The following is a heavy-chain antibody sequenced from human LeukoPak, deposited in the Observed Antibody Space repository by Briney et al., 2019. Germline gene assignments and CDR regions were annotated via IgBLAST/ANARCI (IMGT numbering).Heavy chain of an antibody. J-gene: IGHJ6*03. CDR2: ISGSSSYI. V-gene: IGHV3-21*01. CDR1: GFTFSSYS. D-gene: IGHD2-2*01. CDR3: AVEEDIVVVPAAIQTYMDV. Sequence: GGSLRLSCAASGFTFSSYSMNWVRQAPGKGLEWVSSISGSSSYIYYADSVKGRFTISRDNAKNSLYLQMNSLRAEDTAVYYCAVEEDIVVVPAAIQTYMDVWGKGTTVTVSS.